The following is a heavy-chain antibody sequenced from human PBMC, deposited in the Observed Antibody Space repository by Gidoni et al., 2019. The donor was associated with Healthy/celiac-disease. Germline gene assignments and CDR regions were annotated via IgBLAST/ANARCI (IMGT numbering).Heavy chain of an antibody. CDR2: ISSSGSTI. V-gene: IGHV3-48*03. CDR3: ARAFYGSGSYDFDY. Sequence: ELQLVESGGGLVQPGGSLRLSCAASGFTFSSYEMNWVRQAPGKGLEWVSYISSSGSTIYYADSVKGRFTISRDNAKNSLYLQMNSLRAEDTAVYYCARAFYGSGSYDFDYWGQGTLVTVSS. CDR1: GFTFSSYE. D-gene: IGHD3-10*01. J-gene: IGHJ4*02.